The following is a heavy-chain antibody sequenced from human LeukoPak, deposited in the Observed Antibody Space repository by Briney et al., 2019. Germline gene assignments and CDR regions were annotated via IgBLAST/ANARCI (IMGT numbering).Heavy chain of an antibody. J-gene: IGHJ5*02. CDR3: AREGRRYFDWLLSNWFDP. CDR2: INPNSGGT. D-gene: IGHD3-9*01. CDR1: GYTFTGYY. Sequence: GASVKVSCKASGYTFTGYYMHWVRQTPGQGLEWMGRINPNSGGTNCAQKFQGRVTMTRDTSISTAYMELSRLRSDDTAVYYCAREGRRYFDWLLSNWFDPWGQGTLVTVSS. V-gene: IGHV1-2*06.